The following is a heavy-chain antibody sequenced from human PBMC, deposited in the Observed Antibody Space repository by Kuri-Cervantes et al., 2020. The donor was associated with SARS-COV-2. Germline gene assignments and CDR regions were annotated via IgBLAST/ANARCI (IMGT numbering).Heavy chain of an antibody. J-gene: IGHJ4*02. V-gene: IGHV3-33*01. CDR3: AGDRYYDSSGPMIDY. CDR2: IWYDGSNK. CDR1: GFTFSSYG. Sequence: GESLKISCAASGFTFSSYGMHWVRQAPGKGLEWVAVIWYDGSNKYYADSVKGRFTISRDNSKNTLYLQMNSLRAEDTAVYYCAGDRYYDSSGPMIDYWGQGTLVTVSS. D-gene: IGHD3-22*01.